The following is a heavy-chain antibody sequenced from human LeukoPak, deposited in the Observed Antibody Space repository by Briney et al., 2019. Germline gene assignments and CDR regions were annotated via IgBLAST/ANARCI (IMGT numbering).Heavy chain of an antibody. Sequence: ASETLSLTCTVSGGSISSGGYYWSWIRQHPGRGLEWIVYIYYSGSTYYNPSLKSRVTISVDTSKNQFSLKLSSVTAADTAVYYCARTGESITIFGVVITYFDYWGQGTLVTVSS. V-gene: IGHV4-31*03. J-gene: IGHJ4*02. D-gene: IGHD3-3*01. CDR1: GGSISSGGYY. CDR2: IYYSGST. CDR3: ARTGESITIFGVVITYFDY.